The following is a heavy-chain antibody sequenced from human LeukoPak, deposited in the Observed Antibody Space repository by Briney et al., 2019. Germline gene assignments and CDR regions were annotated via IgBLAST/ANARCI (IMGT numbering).Heavy chain of an antibody. CDR1: GGTFSSYA. J-gene: IGHJ3*02. Sequence: SVKVSCKASGGTFSSYAISWVRQAPGQGLEWMGGIIPNFGTANYAQKFQGRVTITTDESTSTAYMELSSLRSEDTAVYFCARLTGSGTHAFDIWGQGTMVTVSS. D-gene: IGHD3-10*01. CDR2: IIPNFGTA. V-gene: IGHV1-69*05. CDR3: ARLTGSGTHAFDI.